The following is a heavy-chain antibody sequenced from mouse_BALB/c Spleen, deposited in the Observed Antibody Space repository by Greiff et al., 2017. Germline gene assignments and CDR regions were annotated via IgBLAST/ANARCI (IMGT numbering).Heavy chain of an antibody. CDR2: ISSGSSTI. D-gene: IGHD4-1*01. Sequence: EVKLVESGGGLVQPGGSRKLSCAASGFTFSSFGMHWVRQAPEKGLEWVAYISSGSSTIYYADTVKGRFTISRDNPKNTLFLQMTSLRSEDTAMYYCARDLSWDGYFDVWGAGTTVTVSS. V-gene: IGHV5-17*02. CDR3: ARDLSWDGYFDV. J-gene: IGHJ1*01. CDR1: GFTFSSFG.